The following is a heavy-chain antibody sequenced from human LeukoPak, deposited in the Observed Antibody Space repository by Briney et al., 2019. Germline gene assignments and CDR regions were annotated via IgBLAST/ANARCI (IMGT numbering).Heavy chain of an antibody. CDR3: ARAEFCAPNCYYYFYY. V-gene: IGHV1-2*02. CDR1: GYTFTGYY. J-gene: IGHJ4*02. Sequence: ASVKVSCKASGYTFTGYYIHWVRQAPGQGLEWMGWINPTSGGTNYAQNFQGRVTMTRDTSIGTAYMELSRLTSDDTAVYYCARAEFCAPNCYYYFYYWGQGTLVTVSS. CDR2: INPTSGGT. D-gene: IGHD2-21*02.